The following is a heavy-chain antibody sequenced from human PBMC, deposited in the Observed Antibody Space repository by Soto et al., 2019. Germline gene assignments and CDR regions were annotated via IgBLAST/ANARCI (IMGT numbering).Heavy chain of an antibody. Sequence: QVQLVQSAAELKKPGASVNVSCMTSGYTFTTYDITWVRQAPGQGLEWMGWINGYSGTTDYAQKFQGRVTTTTDTSRGIAFMELSRLNFDDTGVYFCARKMSGWPKFDWWGQGTLVTVSS. CDR1: GYTFTTYD. V-gene: IGHV1-18*04. J-gene: IGHJ4*02. D-gene: IGHD6-19*01. CDR2: INGYSGTT. CDR3: ARKMSGWPKFDW.